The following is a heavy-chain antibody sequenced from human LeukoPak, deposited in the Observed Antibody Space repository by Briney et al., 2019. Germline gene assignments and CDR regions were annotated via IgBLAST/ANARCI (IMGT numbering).Heavy chain of an antibody. CDR1: GFSISHGYY. Sequence: SETLSLTCTVSGFSISHGYYWGWVRQSPGKGLEWLGSIGYSGNTYDNPSLKSRVTMSVDTSKNQFSLRLTSVTAADTAVYYCARAKYSNCFDYWGQGTLVTVSS. CDR2: IGYSGNT. D-gene: IGHD4-11*01. J-gene: IGHJ4*02. V-gene: IGHV4-38-2*02. CDR3: ARAKYSNCFDY.